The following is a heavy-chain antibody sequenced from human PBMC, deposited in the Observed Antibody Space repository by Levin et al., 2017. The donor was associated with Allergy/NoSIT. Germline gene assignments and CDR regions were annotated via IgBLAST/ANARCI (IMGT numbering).Heavy chain of an antibody. CDR1: GFTFSSYA. J-gene: IGHJ6*03. CDR3: VKESTGSGSYGFYYYYYMDG. V-gene: IGHV3-64D*06. D-gene: IGHD3-10*01. Sequence: GGSLRLSCSASGFTFSSYAMHWVRQAPGKGLEYVSAISSNGGSTYYADSVKGRFTISRDNSKNTLYLQMSSLRAEDTAVYYCVKESTGSGSYGFYYYYYMDGWGKGTTVTVSS. CDR2: ISSNGGST.